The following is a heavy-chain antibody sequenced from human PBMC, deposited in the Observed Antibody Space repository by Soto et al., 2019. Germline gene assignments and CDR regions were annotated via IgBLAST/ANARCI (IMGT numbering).Heavy chain of an antibody. CDR1: GFTFNSYA. CDR3: AKAVFPTTVTTGRPSSYYYYMDV. CDR2: ISGSGGST. Sequence: GGSLRLSCAASGFTFNSYAMSWVRQAPGKGLEWVSAISGSGGSTYYADSVRGRFTISRDNSKNTLFLQMNSLRAEDTAVYYCAKAVFPTTVTTGRPSSYYYYMDVWGKGTTVTVSS. V-gene: IGHV3-23*01. D-gene: IGHD4-4*01. J-gene: IGHJ6*03.